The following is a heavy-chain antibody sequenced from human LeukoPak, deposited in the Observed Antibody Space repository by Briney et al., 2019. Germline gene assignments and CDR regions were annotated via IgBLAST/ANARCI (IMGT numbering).Heavy chain of an antibody. Sequence: SETLSLTCTVSGGSISTTNYYWGWIRQPPGRDLEWIGSIYSSGNTYYNPSLESRVTISVDTSKNQFSLKLSSVTAADTAVYYCARDKVKSSGYYYDLAVWYYYGMDVWGQGTTVTVSS. D-gene: IGHD3-22*01. CDR1: GGSISTTNYY. V-gene: IGHV4-39*07. CDR2: IYSSGNT. CDR3: ARDKVKSSGYYYDLAVWYYYGMDV. J-gene: IGHJ6*02.